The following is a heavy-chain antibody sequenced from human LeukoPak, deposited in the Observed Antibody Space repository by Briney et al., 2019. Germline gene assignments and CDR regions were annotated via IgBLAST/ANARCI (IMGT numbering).Heavy chain of an antibody. CDR3: ASSLGYCSSTSCYSPGQFQH. J-gene: IGHJ1*01. CDR2: FYPGDSDT. CDR1: GYSFTSYW. V-gene: IGHV5-51*01. D-gene: IGHD2-2*02. Sequence: GESLKISCKVSGYSFTSYWIGWVRQMPGKGLEWMGIFYPGDSDTRYSPSFQGQVTISADKSISTAYLQWSSLKASDTAMYYCASSLGYCSSTSCYSPGQFQHWGQGTLVTVSS.